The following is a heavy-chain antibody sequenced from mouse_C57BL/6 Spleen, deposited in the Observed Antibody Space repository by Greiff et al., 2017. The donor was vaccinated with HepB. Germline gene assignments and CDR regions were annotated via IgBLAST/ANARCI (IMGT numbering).Heavy chain of an antibody. CDR3: AREGSSLYYYAMDY. D-gene: IGHD1-1*01. Sequence: QVQLQQPGAELVRPGSSVKLSCKASGYTFTSYWMHWVKQRPIQGLEWIGNIDPYDSETHYNQKFKDKTTMTVDKSSNTAYMQLSSLTSEDSAVYCCAREGSSLYYYAMDYWGQGTSVTVSS. CDR1: GYTFTSYW. V-gene: IGHV1-52*01. CDR2: IDPYDSET. J-gene: IGHJ4*01.